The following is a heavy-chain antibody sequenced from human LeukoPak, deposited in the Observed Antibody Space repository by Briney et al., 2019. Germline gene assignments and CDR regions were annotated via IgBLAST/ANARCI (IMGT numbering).Heavy chain of an antibody. V-gene: IGHV3-53*01. Sequence: PGGSLRLSCAASGFTVSSNYMSWVRQAPGKGLEWVSVIYSGGSTYYADSVKGRFTISRDNSKNTLYLQMNSLRAEDTAVYYCASSPGTAMVYYYYGMDVWGQGTTVTASS. J-gene: IGHJ6*02. CDR3: ASSPGTAMVYYYYGMDV. CDR1: GFTVSSNY. D-gene: IGHD5-18*01. CDR2: IYSGGST.